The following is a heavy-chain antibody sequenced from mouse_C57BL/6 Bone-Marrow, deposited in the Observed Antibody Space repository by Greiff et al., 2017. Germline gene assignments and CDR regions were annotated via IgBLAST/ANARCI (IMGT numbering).Heavy chain of an antibody. Sequence: VQLQQSGPELVKPGASVKLSCKASGYTFTSYDINWVKQRPGQGLEWIGWIYPRDGSTKYNEKFKGKATLTVDTSSSTAYMELHSLTSEDSAVYCCARSGYRTSFAYWGQGTLVTVSA. V-gene: IGHV1-85*01. CDR1: GYTFTSYD. J-gene: IGHJ3*01. CDR3: ARSGYRTSFAY. CDR2: IYPRDGST. D-gene: IGHD2-14*01.